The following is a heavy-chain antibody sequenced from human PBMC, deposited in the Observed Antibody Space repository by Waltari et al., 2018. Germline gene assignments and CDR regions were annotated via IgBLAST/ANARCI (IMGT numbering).Heavy chain of an antibody. CDR3: AKDLYTTFGAVDS. V-gene: IGHV3-23*01. Sequence: EVQLLQSGGGLVQPGGSLKLSCAASGFVFTDYAMSWVRQAPGKGLGWVACITNRGGITFYAESVRGRFTISRDSSYNMVYLQMNSLRGEDTAVYYCAKDLYTTFGAVDSWGQGSLVSVSS. D-gene: IGHD3-3*01. CDR2: ITNRGGIT. CDR1: GFVFTDYA. J-gene: IGHJ4*02.